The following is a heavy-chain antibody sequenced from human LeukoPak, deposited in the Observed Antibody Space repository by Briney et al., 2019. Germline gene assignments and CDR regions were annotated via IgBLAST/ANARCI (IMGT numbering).Heavy chain of an antibody. J-gene: IGHJ4*02. CDR1: GGSISSYY. CDR3: ARDGSGSGWAN. D-gene: IGHD6-19*01. CDR2: IYYSGST. V-gene: IGHV4-59*01. Sequence: PSETLSLTCTVSGGSISSYYWSWIRQPPGKGLEWIGYIYYSGSTSYNPSLKSRVTISVDTSENQFPLKLSSVTAADTAVYYCARDGSGSGWANWGQGTLVTVSS.